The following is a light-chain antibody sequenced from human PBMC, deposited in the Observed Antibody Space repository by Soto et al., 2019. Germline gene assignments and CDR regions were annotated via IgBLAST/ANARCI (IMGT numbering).Light chain of an antibody. J-gene: IGKJ5*01. Sequence: DIQMTQSPSSLSASVGDIVTITCRASQSISSYLNWYQQKPGKAPKLLIYAASSLQSGVPSSFSGSGSGTDFTLTISSLQPEDFATYYCQQLHDYPITFGQGTRLEIK. V-gene: IGKV1-39*01. CDR3: QQLHDYPIT. CDR1: QSISSY. CDR2: AAS.